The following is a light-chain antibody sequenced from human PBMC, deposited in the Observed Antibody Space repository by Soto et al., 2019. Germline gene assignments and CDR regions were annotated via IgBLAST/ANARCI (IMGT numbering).Light chain of an antibody. CDR1: QSVSSSY. J-gene: IGKJ1*01. V-gene: IGKV3-20*01. CDR2: GAS. CDR3: QQYGSSPGWT. Sequence: VVTQSPGTLSLSPGERATLSCRASQSVSSSYLAWYQQKPGQAPRLLIYGASSRATGIPDRCSGSGSGTDFTLTISRLEAEDFAVYYCQQYGSSPGWTFGQGTKVEIK.